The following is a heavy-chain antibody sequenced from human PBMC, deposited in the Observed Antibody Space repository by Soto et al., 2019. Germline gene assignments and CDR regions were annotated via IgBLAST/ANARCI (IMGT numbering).Heavy chain of an antibody. Sequence: TGGSLRLSCAASGFTFSSYGMHWVRQAPGKGLEWVAVIWYDGSNKYYADSVKGRFTISRDNAKNSLHLQMNSLRAEDTAVYYCASGVAASHFYYYYMDVWGKGTTVTVSS. CDR2: IWYDGSNK. CDR1: GFTFSSYG. J-gene: IGHJ6*03. D-gene: IGHD2-15*01. CDR3: ASGVAASHFYYYYMDV. V-gene: IGHV3-33*08.